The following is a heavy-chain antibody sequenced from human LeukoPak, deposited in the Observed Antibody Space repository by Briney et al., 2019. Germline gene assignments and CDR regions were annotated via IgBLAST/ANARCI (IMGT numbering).Heavy chain of an antibody. J-gene: IGHJ4*02. Sequence: GGSLRLSCAASGFTFSSYSMNWVRQAPGKGLEWVSSISSSSSYIYYADSVKGRFTISRDNSKNTLYLQMNSLRAEDTAVYYCAKEHLKTGPHPFDYWGQGTLVTVSS. CDR1: GFTFSSYS. V-gene: IGHV3-21*01. CDR2: ISSSSSYI. CDR3: AKEHLKTGPHPFDY.